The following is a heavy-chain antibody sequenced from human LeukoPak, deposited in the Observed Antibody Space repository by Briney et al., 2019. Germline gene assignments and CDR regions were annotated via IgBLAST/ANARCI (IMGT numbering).Heavy chain of an antibody. CDR1: GGSISSSSYY. J-gene: IGHJ3*02. Sequence: PSETLSLTCTVSGGSISSSSYYWGWVRQAPGKGLEWVANIKQDGSEKYYVDSVKGRFTISRDNAKNSLYLQMNSLRAEDTAVYYCASDSSGYLSAFDIWGQGTMVTVSS. CDR2: IKQDGSEK. V-gene: IGHV3-7*01. CDR3: ASDSSGYLSAFDI. D-gene: IGHD3-22*01.